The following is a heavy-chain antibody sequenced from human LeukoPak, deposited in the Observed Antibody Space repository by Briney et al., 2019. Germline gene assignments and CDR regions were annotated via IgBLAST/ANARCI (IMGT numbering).Heavy chain of an antibody. V-gene: IGHV4-61*01. CDR3: ARDYGDYGYYYYGMDV. Sequence: SETLSLTCPVSGGSVISGSYYWSWIRQPPGQGLEWLGYIYYSGSTNYNPSLKSRVTISVDTSKNQFSLKLSSVTAADTAVYYCARDYGDYGYYYYGMDVWGKGTTVTVSS. J-gene: IGHJ6*04. D-gene: IGHD4-17*01. CDR1: GGSVISGSYY. CDR2: IYYSGST.